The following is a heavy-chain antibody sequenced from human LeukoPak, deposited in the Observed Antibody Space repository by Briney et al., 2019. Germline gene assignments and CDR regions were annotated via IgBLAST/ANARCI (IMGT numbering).Heavy chain of an antibody. J-gene: IGHJ4*02. D-gene: IGHD2-15*01. CDR1: GFTFGDYA. Sequence: PGGSLRLSCTASGFTFGDYAMSWVRQAPGKGLEWVGFIRSKAYGGTTDYAAPVKGRFTISRDDSKNTLYLQMNSLKTEDTAVYYCTTGGVVVVVAATLADYWGQGTLVTVSS. V-gene: IGHV3-49*04. CDR3: TTGGVVVVVAATLADY. CDR2: IRSKAYGGTT.